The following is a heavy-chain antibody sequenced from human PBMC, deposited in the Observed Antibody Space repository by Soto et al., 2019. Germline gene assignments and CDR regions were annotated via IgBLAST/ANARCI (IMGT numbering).Heavy chain of an antibody. J-gene: IGHJ4*02. V-gene: IGHV3-7*01. CDR2: IQPEGSEK. CDR1: GFTFSAYW. D-gene: IGHD6-25*01. Sequence: EVQLVESGGALVRPGGSLRLSCAASGFTFSAYWMTWVRQAPGKGLEWVASIQPEGSEKHYVDSLKGRFTISRDNAKKSLFLQMNGLRVEDTGLYYCARDPGIAAAGTVGYFDFWGQGILVTVSS. CDR3: ARDPGIAAAGTVGYFDF.